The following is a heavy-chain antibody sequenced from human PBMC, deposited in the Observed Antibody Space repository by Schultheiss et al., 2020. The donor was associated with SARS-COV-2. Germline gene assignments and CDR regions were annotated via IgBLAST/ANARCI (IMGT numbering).Heavy chain of an antibody. J-gene: IGHJ3*02. CDR2: INHSGST. CDR1: GGSFSGYY. V-gene: IGHV4-34*01. D-gene: IGHD3-22*01. CDR3: ARDAHYYDSSGHAFDI. Sequence: GSLRLSCAVYGGSFSGYYWSWIRQPPGKGLEWIGEINHSGSTNYNPSLKSRVTISVDTSKNQFSLKLSSVTAADTAVYYCARDAHYYDSSGHAFDIWGQGTMVTVSS.